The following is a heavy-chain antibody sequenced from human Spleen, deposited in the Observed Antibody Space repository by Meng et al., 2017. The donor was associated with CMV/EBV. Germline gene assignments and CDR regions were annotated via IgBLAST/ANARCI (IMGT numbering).Heavy chain of an antibody. D-gene: IGHD4-11*01. V-gene: IGHV3-66*02. J-gene: IGHJ6*02. Sequence: SCAASGFTFSSYSMNWVRQAPGKGLEWVSVVYSGGNTYYADFVKGRFTISRDNSKNTVYLRMNSLRAEDTAVYYCARGNADDYSSYWGGSNNYYHGMDVWGQGTTVTVSS. CDR1: GFTFSSYS. CDR3: ARGNADDYSSYWGGSNNYYHGMDV. CDR2: VYSGGNT.